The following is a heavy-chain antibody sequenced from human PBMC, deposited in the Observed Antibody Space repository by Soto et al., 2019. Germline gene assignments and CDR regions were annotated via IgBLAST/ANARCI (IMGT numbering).Heavy chain of an antibody. CDR3: ARGRALFTITIKGADI. D-gene: IGHD3-9*01. J-gene: IGHJ4*02. Sequence: QVHLVQSGAAVKGPGASVTVSCEASGYTFTNHDLIWVRQAPGQGLEYMGWVNCNSGNRDYAPGLQGSVSMAKNSYINTAYLEQHSLSLEDTAVYYCARGRALFTITIKGADIWGQGTLITVS. CDR1: GYTFTNHD. V-gene: IGHV1-8*01. CDR2: VNCNSGNR.